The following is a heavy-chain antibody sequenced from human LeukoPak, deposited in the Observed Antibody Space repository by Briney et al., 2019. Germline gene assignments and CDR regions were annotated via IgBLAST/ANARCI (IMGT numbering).Heavy chain of an antibody. CDR3: ARVEVTIFRGFSYYYYYYMDV. D-gene: IGHD3-9*01. CDR1: GGSISSSVYY. J-gene: IGHJ6*03. Sequence: SETLSLTCTVAGGSISSSVYYWGWVRQPPGKGLEWIGSLYYSGSTHYSPSVKSRVTMSIDTSKNQFSLKLNSVTAADTAVYYCARVEVTIFRGFSYYYYYYMDVWGKGTTVTISS. V-gene: IGHV4-39*07. CDR2: LYYSGST.